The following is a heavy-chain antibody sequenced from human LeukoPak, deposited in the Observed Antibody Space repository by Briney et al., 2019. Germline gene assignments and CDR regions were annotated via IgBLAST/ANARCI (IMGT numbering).Heavy chain of an antibody. CDR3: ARGNPHIAAPKPFDY. D-gene: IGHD6-13*01. V-gene: IGHV1-46*01. CDR1: GYTFTCYY. Sequence: ASVKVSCKASGYTFTCYYMHWVRQAPGQGLEWMGIINPSGGSTSYAQKFQGRVTMTRDTSTSTVYMELSSLRSEDTAVYYCARGNPHIAAPKPFDYWGQGTLVTVSS. J-gene: IGHJ4*02. CDR2: INPSGGST.